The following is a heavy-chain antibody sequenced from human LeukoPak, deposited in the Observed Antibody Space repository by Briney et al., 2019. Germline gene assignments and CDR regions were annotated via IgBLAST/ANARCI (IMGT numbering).Heavy chain of an antibody. V-gene: IGHV3-23*01. D-gene: IGHD3-10*01. CDR1: GFAFGTYA. CDR2: ISADGQVT. Sequence: PGGSLRLSCAGSGFAFGTYAMSWVRQAPGMGLEWVSSISADGQVTYYADSVEGRFTVSRDNSKSTLYLQLNSLRAEDTATYYCARDPYNTILYRLAPWGQGTLVTVSS. J-gene: IGHJ5*02. CDR3: ARDPYNTILYRLAP.